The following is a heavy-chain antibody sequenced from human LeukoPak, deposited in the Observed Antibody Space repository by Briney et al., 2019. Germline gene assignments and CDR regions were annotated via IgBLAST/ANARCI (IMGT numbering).Heavy chain of an antibody. V-gene: IGHV3-73*01. D-gene: IGHD1-26*01. Sequence: GGSLRLSCAASGFTFSGSAMHWARQASGKGLEWVGRIRSKANSYATAYAASVKGRFTISRDDSKNTAYLQMNSLKTEDTAVYYCTRQVDSGSYDYYGMDVWGQGTTVTVSS. CDR2: IRSKANSYAT. CDR3: TRQVDSGSYDYYGMDV. J-gene: IGHJ6*02. CDR1: GFTFSGSA.